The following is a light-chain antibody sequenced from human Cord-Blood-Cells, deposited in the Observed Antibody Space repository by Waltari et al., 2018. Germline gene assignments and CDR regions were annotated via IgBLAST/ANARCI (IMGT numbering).Light chain of an antibody. CDR2: YDS. Sequence: SYVLTQPPSVSLPPGKTARITCGGKKLGIKRVAWYQQQPGQAPVLVIFYDSDRPSGGPDRCSGCNSADTATLTISCVEPADDADYYCQVWDSSSDHPVFGGGTKLTVL. CDR3: QVWDSSSDHPV. CDR1: KLGIKR. V-gene: IGLV3-21*04. J-gene: IGLJ3*02.